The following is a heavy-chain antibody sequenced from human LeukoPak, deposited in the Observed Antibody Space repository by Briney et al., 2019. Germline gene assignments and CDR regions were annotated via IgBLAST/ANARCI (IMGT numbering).Heavy chain of an antibody. Sequence: PGGSLRLSRAASGFTFSSYSMNWVRQAPGKGLEWVSAISGSGGSTYYADSVKGRFTISRDNSKNTLYLQMNSLRAEDTAVYYCAKAPFGYGDTAEYFQHWGQGTLVTVSS. CDR3: AKAPFGYGDTAEYFQH. V-gene: IGHV3-23*01. D-gene: IGHD4-17*01. CDR1: GFTFSSYS. CDR2: ISGSGGST. J-gene: IGHJ1*01.